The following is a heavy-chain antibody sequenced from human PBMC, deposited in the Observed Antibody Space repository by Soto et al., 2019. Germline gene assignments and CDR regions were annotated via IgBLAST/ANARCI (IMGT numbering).Heavy chain of an antibody. V-gene: IGHV4-39*01. J-gene: IGHJ5*02. D-gene: IGHD3-10*01. CDR3: ARRANHLFASGSGVDNDFDP. CDR1: GGSVSDSRYY. Sequence: PCETLSLTCSASGGSVSDSRYYWAWLRQPPGGGLDWIGSISYSGNTYSNPSLKSRVFISVDTSKNQFSLILSSVTAADTAVYFCARRANHLFASGSGVDNDFDPWGEGARVTVSS. CDR2: ISYSGNT.